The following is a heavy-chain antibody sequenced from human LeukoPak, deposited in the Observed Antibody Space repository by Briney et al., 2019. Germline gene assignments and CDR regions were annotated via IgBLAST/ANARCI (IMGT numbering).Heavy chain of an antibody. CDR1: GYTFTGYY. CDR3: ARATQYYDFWSGTYYYYMDV. J-gene: IGHJ6*03. Sequence: ASVKVSCKASGYTFTGYYMHWVRQAPGQGLEWMGWINPNSGGTNYAQKFQGRVTMTRDTSISTAYMELSRLRSDDTAVYYCARATQYYDFWSGTYYYYMDVWGKGTTVTVSS. CDR2: INPNSGGT. V-gene: IGHV1-2*02. D-gene: IGHD3-3*01.